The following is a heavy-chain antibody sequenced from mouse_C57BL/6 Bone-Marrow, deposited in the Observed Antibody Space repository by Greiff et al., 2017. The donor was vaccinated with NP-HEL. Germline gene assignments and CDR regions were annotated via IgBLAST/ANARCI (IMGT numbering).Heavy chain of an antibody. D-gene: IGHD2-1*01. CDR2: IRNKANGYTT. V-gene: IGHV7-4*01. CDR3: VKAAFYYGITWDY. CDR1: GFTFTDYY. J-gene: IGHJ3*01. Sequence: EVQVVESGGGLVQPGASLRLSCAASGFTFTDYYMSWVRQPPGKAPEWLALIRNKANGYTTEYTASVKGRFTISRDNSQNILYLQMNTLGAEDSATYYCVKAAFYYGITWDYWGQGTLVTVSA.